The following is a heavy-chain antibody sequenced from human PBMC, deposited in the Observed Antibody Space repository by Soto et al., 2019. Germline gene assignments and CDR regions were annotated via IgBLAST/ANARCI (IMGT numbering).Heavy chain of an antibody. Sequence: GGSLRLSCAASGFSFSRHSMNWVRQAPGKGLEWVSSISPTSEYIYHADSVKGRFTISRDNSNNTLYLQMNSLRAEDTAVYYCARNYYDSGGGFDYWGQGTLVTVSS. J-gene: IGHJ4*02. D-gene: IGHD3-22*01. CDR2: ISPTSEYI. CDR1: GFSFSRHS. CDR3: ARNYYDSGGGFDY. V-gene: IGHV3-21*04.